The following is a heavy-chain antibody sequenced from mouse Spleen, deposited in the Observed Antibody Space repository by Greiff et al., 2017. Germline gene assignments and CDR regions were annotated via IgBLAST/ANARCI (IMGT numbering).Heavy chain of an antibody. D-gene: IGHD2-4*01. V-gene: IGHV3-1*01. Sequence: VQLKESGPGMVKPSQSLSLTCTVTGYSITSGYDWHWIRHFPGNKLEWMGYISYSGSTNYNPSLKSRISITHDTSKNHFFLKLNSVTTEDTATYYCARGRYGLRAFDYWGQGTTLTVSS. J-gene: IGHJ2*01. CDR2: ISYSGST. CDR1: GYSITSGYD. CDR3: ARGRYGLRAFDY.